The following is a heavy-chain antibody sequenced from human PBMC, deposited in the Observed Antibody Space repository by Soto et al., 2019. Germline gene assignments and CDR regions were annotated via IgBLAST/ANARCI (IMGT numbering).Heavy chain of an antibody. CDR2: IIPIFGTA. J-gene: IGHJ4*02. Sequence: ASVKVSCKASGGTFSSYAISWVRQAPGQGLEWMGGIIPIFGTANYAQKFQGKVTITADKSTSTAYMELSSLRSEDTAVYYCAREIVATIGRFDYWGQGTLVTVSS. CDR3: AREIVATIGRFDY. V-gene: IGHV1-69*06. D-gene: IGHD5-12*01. CDR1: GGTFSSYA.